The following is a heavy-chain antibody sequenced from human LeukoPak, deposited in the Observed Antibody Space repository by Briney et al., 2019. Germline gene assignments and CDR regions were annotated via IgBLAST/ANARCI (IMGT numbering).Heavy chain of an antibody. D-gene: IGHD3-22*01. V-gene: IGHV4-59*08. CDR1: GGCISSYY. CDR2: IYYSRST. CDR3: ARLSVTADSSGYYDY. Sequence: SETLSLTCTVSGGCISSYYWSWIRQPPGKGLEWIGYIYYSRSTNYNPSLKSRVTISVDTSKNQFSLKLSSVTAADTAVYYCARLSVTADSSGYYDYWGQGTLVTVSS. J-gene: IGHJ4*02.